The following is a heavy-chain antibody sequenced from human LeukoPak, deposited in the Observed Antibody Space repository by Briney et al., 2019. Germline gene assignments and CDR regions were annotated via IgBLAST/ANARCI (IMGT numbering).Heavy chain of an antibody. CDR3: ASYFVGNGGRGY. CDR1: GDSINSGNSH. CDR2: VYDSWNN. V-gene: IGHV4-30-4*01. D-gene: IGHD3-10*02. Sequence: SETLSLTCTVSGDSINSGNSHWTWIRQPPGKGLEWLGSVYDSWNNYYNPSLESRITMSVDTSKNQYSLELSSIIAADTAVYYCASYFVGNGGRGYWGQGALVTVSS. J-gene: IGHJ4*02.